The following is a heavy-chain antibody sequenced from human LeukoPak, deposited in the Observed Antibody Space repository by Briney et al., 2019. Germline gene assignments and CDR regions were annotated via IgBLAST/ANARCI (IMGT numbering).Heavy chain of an antibody. D-gene: IGHD2-15*01. CDR1: GYTFTSYG. CDR2: ISAYNGNT. J-gene: IGHJ4*02. V-gene: IGHV1-18*01. Sequence: GASVKVSCKASGYTFTSYGISWVRRAPGQGLEWMGWISAYNGNTNYAQKLQGRVTMTTDTSTSTAYMELRSLRSDDTAVYYCARGPYCSGGSCYADYWGQGTLVTVSS. CDR3: ARGPYCSGGSCYADY.